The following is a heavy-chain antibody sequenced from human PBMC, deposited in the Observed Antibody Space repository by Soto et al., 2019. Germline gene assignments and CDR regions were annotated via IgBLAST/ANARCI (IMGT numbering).Heavy chain of an antibody. D-gene: IGHD1-26*01. CDR2: VYSTGGT. V-gene: IGHV4-4*07. CDR1: GDSIGRFY. Sequence: KTSETLSLTCNVSGDSIGRFYCSWIRQSAEKGLEWIGRVYSTGGTAYNPALKGRVTISLDRSNNHVSLEMNSVTAADTAVYFCARDLSGTGLDIWGRGTRVTVSS. CDR3: ARDLSGTGLDI. J-gene: IGHJ6*02.